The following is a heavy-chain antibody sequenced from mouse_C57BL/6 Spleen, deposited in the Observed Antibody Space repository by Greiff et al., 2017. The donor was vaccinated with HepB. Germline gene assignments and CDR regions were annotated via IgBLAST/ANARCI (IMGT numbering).Heavy chain of an antibody. D-gene: IGHD2-1*01. CDR1: GYTFTDYE. CDR3: TRREGNSYAMDY. Sequence: QVQLKESGAELVRPGASVTLSCKASGYTFTDYEMHWVKQTPVHGLEWIGAIDPETGGTAYNQKFKGKAILTADKSSSTAYMELRSLTSEDSAVYYCTRREGNSYAMDYWGQGTSVTVSS. J-gene: IGHJ4*01. V-gene: IGHV1-15*01. CDR2: IDPETGGT.